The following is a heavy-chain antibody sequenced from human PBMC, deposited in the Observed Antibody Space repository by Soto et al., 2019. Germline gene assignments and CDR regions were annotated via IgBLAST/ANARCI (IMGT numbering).Heavy chain of an antibody. CDR3: ARVVREYSSSWPWFDP. Sequence: PGGSLRLSCAASGFTFSSYGMHWVRQAPGKGLEWVAVIWYDGSNKYYADSVKGRFTISRDNSKNTLYLQMNSLRAEDTTVYYCARVVREYSSSWPWFDPWGQGTLVTVSS. D-gene: IGHD6-6*01. V-gene: IGHV3-33*01. J-gene: IGHJ5*02. CDR2: IWYDGSNK. CDR1: GFTFSSYG.